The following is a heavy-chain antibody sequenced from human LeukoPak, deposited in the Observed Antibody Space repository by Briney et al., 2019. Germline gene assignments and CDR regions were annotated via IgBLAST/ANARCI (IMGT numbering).Heavy chain of an antibody. D-gene: IGHD2-15*01. J-gene: IGHJ4*02. V-gene: IGHV3-15*01. CDR2: LKSKTVAGTT. Sequence: PGGSLRLSCAASGFTFSNAWMSWVRKAPGKGLEWVGRLKSKTVAGTTDYAAPVEGRFTISRDESKNTLYRQMNSLKTEDTAVYYCTTGRYCSGGSCYTHSEFDYWGQGTLVTVSS. CDR1: GFTFSNAW. CDR3: TTGRYCSGGSCYTHSEFDY.